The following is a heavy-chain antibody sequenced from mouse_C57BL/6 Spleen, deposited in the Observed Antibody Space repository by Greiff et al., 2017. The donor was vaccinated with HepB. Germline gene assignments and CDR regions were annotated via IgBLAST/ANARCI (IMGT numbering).Heavy chain of an antibody. J-gene: IGHJ2*01. CDR3: ARYSNYGYYFDY. D-gene: IGHD2-5*01. CDR1: GYTFTSYW. V-gene: IGHV1-55*01. CDR2: IYPGSGST. Sequence: QVQLQQSGAELVKPGASVKMSCKASGYTFTSYWITWVKQRPGQGLEWIGDIYPGSGSTNYNEKFKSKATLTVDTSSSTAYMQLSSLTSEDSAVYYCARYSNYGYYFDYWGQGTTLTVSS.